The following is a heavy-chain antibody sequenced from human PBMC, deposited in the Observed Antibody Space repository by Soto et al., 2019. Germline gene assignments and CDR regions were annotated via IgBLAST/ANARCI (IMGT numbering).Heavy chain of an antibody. Sequence: SETLSLTCAVCGGSFSGYYWSWIRQPPGKGLEWIGEINHSGSTNYNPSLKSRVTISVDTSKNQFSLKLSSVTAADTAVYYCARERRYYYDSSGYEPHDAFDIWGQGTMVTVSS. CDR3: ARERRYYYDSSGYEPHDAFDI. V-gene: IGHV4-34*01. CDR2: INHSGST. J-gene: IGHJ3*02. CDR1: GGSFSGYY. D-gene: IGHD3-22*01.